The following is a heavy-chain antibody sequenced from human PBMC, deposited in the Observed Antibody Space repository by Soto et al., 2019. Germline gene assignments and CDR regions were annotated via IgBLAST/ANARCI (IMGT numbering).Heavy chain of an antibody. J-gene: IGHJ4*02. CDR2: IYHSGST. D-gene: IGHD5-18*01. CDR1: GGSISSGGYS. V-gene: IGHV4-30-2*01. CDR3: ARGTAMASTFDY. Sequence: SETLSLTCAVSGGSISSGGYSWSWIRQPPGKGLEWIGYIYHSGSTYYNPSLKSRVTISVDRSKNQFSLKLSSVTAADTAVYYCARGTAMASTFDYWGQGTLVTVSS.